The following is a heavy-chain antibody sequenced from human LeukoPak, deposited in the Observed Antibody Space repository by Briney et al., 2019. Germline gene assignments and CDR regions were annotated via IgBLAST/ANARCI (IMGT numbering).Heavy chain of an antibody. CDR3: ARLYCSGGSCYFDY. CDR2: IYYSGST. CDR1: GGSISSSSYY. J-gene: IGHJ4*02. V-gene: IGHV4-39*01. Sequence: SETLSLTCTVSGGSISSSSYYWGWIRQPPGKGLEWIGSIYYSGSTYYNPSLKSRVTISVDTSKNQFSLKLSSVTAADTAVYYCARLYCSGGSCYFDYWGQGTLVTVSS. D-gene: IGHD2-15*01.